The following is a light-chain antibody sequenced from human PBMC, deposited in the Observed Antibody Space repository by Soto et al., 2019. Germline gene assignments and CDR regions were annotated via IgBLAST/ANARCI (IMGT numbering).Light chain of an antibody. V-gene: IGKV3-20*01. CDR1: ENVRTF. J-gene: IGKJ1*01. CDR2: GAS. CDR3: QQYGSSGT. Sequence: VLTQSPATLSLSPGGRATLSCRASENVRTFVDWYQQKPGQAPRLLIYGASNRATDIPARFSGSGSGTDFTLTISRLEPEDFAVYYCQQYGSSGTFGQGTKVDIK.